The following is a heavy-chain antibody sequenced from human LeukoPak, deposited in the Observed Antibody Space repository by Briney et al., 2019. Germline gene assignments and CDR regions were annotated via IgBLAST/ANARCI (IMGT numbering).Heavy chain of an antibody. J-gene: IGHJ6*03. D-gene: IGHD2-2*01. CDR1: GGTFSSYA. CDR2: IIPIFGTA. V-gene: IGHV1-69*05. CDR3: ASRDIVVVPAAMSPSGNFYYYMDV. Sequence: SVKVSCKASGGTFSSYAISWVRQAPGQGLEWMGGIIPIFGTANYAQKFQGRVTITTDESTSTAYMELSSLRSEDTAAYYCASRDIVVVPAAMSPSGNFYYYMDVWGKGTTVTVSS.